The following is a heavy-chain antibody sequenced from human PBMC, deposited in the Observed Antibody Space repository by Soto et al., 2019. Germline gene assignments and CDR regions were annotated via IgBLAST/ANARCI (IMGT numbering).Heavy chain of an antibody. CDR3: AGGIPAAPYYYYMDV. CDR1: GYTFTSYD. J-gene: IGHJ6*03. CDR2: MNPNSGNT. V-gene: IGHV1-8*01. Sequence: ASVKVSCKASGYTFTSYDINWVRQANGQGLEWMGWMNPNSGNTGYAQKFQGRVTMTRNTSISTAYMELSSLRSEDTAVYYCAGGIPAAPYYYYMDVWGKGTTVTVSS. D-gene: IGHD2-2*01.